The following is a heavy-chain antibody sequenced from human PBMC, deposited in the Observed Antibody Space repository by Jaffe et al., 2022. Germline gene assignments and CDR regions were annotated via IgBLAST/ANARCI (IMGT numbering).Heavy chain of an antibody. D-gene: IGHD6-19*01. Sequence: EVQLVQSGAEVKKPGATVKISCKVSGYTFTDYYMHWVQQAPGKGLEWMGLVDPEDGETIYAEKFQGRVTITADTSTDTAYMELSSLRSEDTAVYYCATEPGIAVAGTSFGIDYWGQGTLVTVSS. CDR1: GYTFTDYY. J-gene: IGHJ4*02. V-gene: IGHV1-69-2*01. CDR2: VDPEDGET. CDR3: ATEPGIAVAGTSFGIDY.